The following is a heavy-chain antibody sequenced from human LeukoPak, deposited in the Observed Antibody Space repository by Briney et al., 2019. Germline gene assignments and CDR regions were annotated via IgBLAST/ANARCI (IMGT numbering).Heavy chain of an antibody. D-gene: IGHD4-11*01. V-gene: IGHV4-59*01. CDR3: ARGQMTAVPLLDY. CDR1: GDPISGFY. J-gene: IGHJ4*02. Sequence: SETLSLTCTVSGDPISGFYWAWIRQPPGRGLEWIGYTYYSASTNYNPSLKSRVTISSDTSKKQFSLKMSSVTAADTAVYYCARGQMTAVPLLDYWAQGALVTVSS. CDR2: TYYSAST.